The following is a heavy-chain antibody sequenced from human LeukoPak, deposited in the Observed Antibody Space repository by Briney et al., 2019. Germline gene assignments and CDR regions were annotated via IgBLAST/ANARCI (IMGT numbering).Heavy chain of an antibody. D-gene: IGHD5-18*01. CDR1: GGSFEHYF. CDR3: ASHRRSHGAEY. J-gene: IGHJ4*02. CDR2: VYYSGST. V-gene: IGHV4-59*01. Sequence: SETLSLTCTVSGGSFEHYFWSWIRQPPGKGLEWIGYVYYSGSTDYSPSLKSRLTISADTSKNQFSLKLSSVTAADTAVYYCASHRRSHGAEYWGQGTLVTVSS.